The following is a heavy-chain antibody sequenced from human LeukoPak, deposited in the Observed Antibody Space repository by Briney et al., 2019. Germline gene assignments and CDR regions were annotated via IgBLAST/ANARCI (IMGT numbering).Heavy chain of an antibody. CDR2: INKDGSER. V-gene: IGHV3-7*05. J-gene: IGHJ3*02. D-gene: IGHD1-1*01. CDR3: ASHGTSDAFDI. Sequence: QPGGSLRLSCVASEFTFSTFWMNWVRQAPGKGLEWVANINKDGSERYYVDSVKGRFTISRDNAKNSLFLQMNSLRAEDTAVYYCASHGTSDAFDIWGQGTMVTVSS. CDR1: EFTFSTFW.